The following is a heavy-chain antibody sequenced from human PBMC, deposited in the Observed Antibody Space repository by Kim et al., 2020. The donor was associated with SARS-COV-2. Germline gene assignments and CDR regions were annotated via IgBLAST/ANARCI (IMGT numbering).Heavy chain of an antibody. CDR1: GFTFSSYA. J-gene: IGHJ4*02. Sequence: GGSLRLSCAASGFTFSSYAMHWVRQAPGKGLEWVAVISYDGSNKYYADSVKGRFTISRDNSKNTLYLQMNSLRAEDTAVYYCARWTQDTGESVYFDYWGQGTLVTVSS. CDR2: ISYDGSNK. CDR3: ARWTQDTGESVYFDY. V-gene: IGHV3-30*04. D-gene: IGHD7-27*01.